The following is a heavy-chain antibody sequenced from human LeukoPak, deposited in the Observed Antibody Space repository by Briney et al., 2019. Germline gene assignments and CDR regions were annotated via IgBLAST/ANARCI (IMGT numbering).Heavy chain of an antibody. D-gene: IGHD6-13*01. Sequence: PSQTLSLTCTVSGGSISSGDYYWSWIRQPPGKGLEWIGNIYYSGSTYYNPSLKSRVTISVDTSKNQFSLKLSSVTAADTAVYYCARFLIAAAGTYYFDYWGQGTLVTVSS. V-gene: IGHV4-30-4*08. CDR1: GGSISSGDYY. CDR2: IYYSGST. CDR3: ARFLIAAAGTYYFDY. J-gene: IGHJ4*02.